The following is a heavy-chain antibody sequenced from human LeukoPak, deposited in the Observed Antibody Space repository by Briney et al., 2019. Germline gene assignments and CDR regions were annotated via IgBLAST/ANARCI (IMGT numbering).Heavy chain of an antibody. J-gene: IGHJ6*02. Sequence: PSETLSLTCTLPGGSIRRSSSSWIRPPPRKGLDWVGRIYTSGSTHYNPSPKSPVTMSVDTSKNQFPLKLTSATAADTAVDYYAREGPIYYSHGMDVWGQGTTVTVSS. CDR3: AREGPIYYSHGMDV. CDR1: GGSIRRSS. CDR2: IYTSGST. V-gene: IGHV4-4*07.